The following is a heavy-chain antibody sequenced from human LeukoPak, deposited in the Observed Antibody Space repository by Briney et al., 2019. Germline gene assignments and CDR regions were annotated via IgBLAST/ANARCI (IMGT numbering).Heavy chain of an antibody. D-gene: IGHD3-22*01. J-gene: IGHJ4*02. CDR3: ASIVDNYYFDY. V-gene: IGHV3-21*04. CDR1: GFTFSSYS. CDR2: ISSSSSYI. Sequence: GGSLRLSCAASGFTFSSYSMNWVRQAPGKGLEWVSSISSSSSYIYYADSVKGRFTISRDNAKNTLYLQMNSLRAEDTAVYYCASIVDNYYFDYCGQGTLVTVSS.